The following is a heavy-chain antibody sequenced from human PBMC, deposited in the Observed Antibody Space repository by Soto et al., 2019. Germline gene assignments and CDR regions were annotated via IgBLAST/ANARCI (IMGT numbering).Heavy chain of an antibody. CDR2: IYYSGST. CDR1: GGSISSGGYY. CDR3: ARTTESGYSYGDY. J-gene: IGHJ4*02. V-gene: IGHV4-31*03. D-gene: IGHD5-18*01. Sequence: TLSLTCTVSGGSISSGGYYWSWIRQHPGKGLEWIGYIYYSGSTYYNPSLKSRVTISVDTSKNQFSLKLSSVTAADTAVYYCARTTESGYSYGDYWGQGTLVTVSS.